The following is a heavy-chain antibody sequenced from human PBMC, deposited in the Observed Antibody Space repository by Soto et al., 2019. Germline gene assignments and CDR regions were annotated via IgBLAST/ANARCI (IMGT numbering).Heavy chain of an antibody. CDR3: ARVTTNYYYGMEV. CDR2: IYYSGST. Sequence: TSETLSLTCTVSGGSISSYYWSWIRQPPGKGLEWIGYIYYSGSTNYNPSLKSRVTISVDTSKNQFSLKLSSVTAADTAVYYCARVTTNYYYGMEVWGQGTTVTVSS. D-gene: IGHD1-26*01. V-gene: IGHV4-59*01. J-gene: IGHJ6*02. CDR1: GGSISSYY.